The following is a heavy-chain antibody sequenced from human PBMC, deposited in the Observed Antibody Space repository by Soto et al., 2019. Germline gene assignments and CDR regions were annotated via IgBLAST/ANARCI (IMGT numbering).Heavy chain of an antibody. CDR2: VNPGSGGT. CDR1: GYTFSGYY. V-gene: IGHV1-2*02. D-gene: IGHD6-6*01. Sequence: GASVKVSCKASGYTFSGYYMHWVRQAPVQGLEWMGWVNPGSGGTNYAQKFQGRVTMTRDTSISTVYMELSSLRSDDTAVYFCARDTPTYISSSDDDHWGQGTLVTVSS. CDR3: ARDTPTYISSSDDDH. J-gene: IGHJ4*02.